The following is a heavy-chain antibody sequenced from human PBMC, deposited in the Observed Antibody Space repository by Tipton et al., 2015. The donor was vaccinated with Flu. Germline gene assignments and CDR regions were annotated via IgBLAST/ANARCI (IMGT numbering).Heavy chain of an antibody. J-gene: IGHJ4*02. CDR2: IHRSGNG. CDR1: GDSIGYPYF. V-gene: IGHV4-38-2*02. CDR3: ARDRWEYASGFDS. Sequence: TLSLTCSVSGDSIGYPYFWGWIRQAPGKGLEWIGNIHRSGNGYYNPSLKSRVTISVDTSKNQFSLKVTSMTAADTAVYFCARDRWEYASGFDSWGQGTLVTVSS. D-gene: IGHD1-26*01.